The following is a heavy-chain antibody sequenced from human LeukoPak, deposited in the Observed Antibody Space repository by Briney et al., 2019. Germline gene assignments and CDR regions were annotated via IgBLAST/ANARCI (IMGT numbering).Heavy chain of an antibody. J-gene: IGHJ3*02. V-gene: IGHV4-4*07. CDR2: IYTSGRT. CDR1: GGSISSYY. Sequence: SETLSLTCTVSGGSISSYYWSWIRQPAGKGLEWIARIYTSGRTNYNPSLKSRVTMSVDTSKNQFSLKLSSVTAADTAVYYCARAHAGRYFDPDAFDIWGQGTMVTVSS. CDR3: ARAHAGRYFDPDAFDI. D-gene: IGHD3-9*01.